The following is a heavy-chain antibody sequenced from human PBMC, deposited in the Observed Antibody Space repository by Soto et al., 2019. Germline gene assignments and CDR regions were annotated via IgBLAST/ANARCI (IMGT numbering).Heavy chain of an antibody. Sequence: EVQLVQSGAEVKKPGESLKISCKGSGYSFTSYWIGWVRQMPGKGLEWMGIIYPGDSDTRYSPSFQGQVTISADKSISTAYLQWSSLKASDTAMYYCARHPGRRAAAAKPLSYYYMDVWGKGTTVTVSS. D-gene: IGHD6-13*01. CDR3: ARHPGRRAAAAKPLSYYYMDV. V-gene: IGHV5-51*01. J-gene: IGHJ6*03. CDR1: GYSFTSYW. CDR2: IYPGDSDT.